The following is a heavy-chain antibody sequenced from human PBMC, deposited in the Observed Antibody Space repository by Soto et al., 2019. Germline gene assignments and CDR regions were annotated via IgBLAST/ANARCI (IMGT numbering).Heavy chain of an antibody. Sequence: QIQLQESGPGLVKPSETLSLTCSVSGDSIRSVGYYWTWIRQPPGKALEWLGDVYGVGPSRYNASLRSRLYISAEPSNNAISLTLTSVTATDTAVYCCGRGVSSGWNPTRVDPWGHG. V-gene: IGHV4-30-4*08. J-gene: IGHJ5*02. CDR1: GDSIRSVGYY. CDR3: GRGVSSGWNPTRVDP. D-gene: IGHD6-25*01. CDR2: VYGVGPS.